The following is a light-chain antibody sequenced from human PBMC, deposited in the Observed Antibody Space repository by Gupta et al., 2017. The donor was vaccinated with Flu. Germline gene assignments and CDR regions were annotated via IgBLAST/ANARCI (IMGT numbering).Light chain of an antibody. V-gene: IGKV3-11*01. Sequence: EIELTQSPATLSLSPGERATLSCRASQSVGDYLAWYQHKPGQSPRLRIYDASTRATGIPARFNGSGSASGTDFTLTISSLEPEDFALYYCHQRTNWPRTFGQGTKLEIK. J-gene: IGKJ2*01. CDR2: DAS. CDR1: QSVGDY. CDR3: HQRTNWPRT.